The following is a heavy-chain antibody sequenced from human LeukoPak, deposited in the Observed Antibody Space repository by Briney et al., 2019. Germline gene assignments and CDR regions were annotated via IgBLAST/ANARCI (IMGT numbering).Heavy chain of an antibody. D-gene: IGHD2-2*03. J-gene: IGHJ4*02. V-gene: IGHV1-24*01. Sequence: ASVKVSCKVSGYTLTELSMHWVRQAPGKGLEWMGGFDPEDGETIYAQKFQGRVTMTEDTSTDTAYMELSSLRSDDTAVYYCAAGYCSSTSCYSFDYWGQGTLVTVSS. CDR2: FDPEDGET. CDR1: GYTLTELS. CDR3: AAGYCSSTSCYSFDY.